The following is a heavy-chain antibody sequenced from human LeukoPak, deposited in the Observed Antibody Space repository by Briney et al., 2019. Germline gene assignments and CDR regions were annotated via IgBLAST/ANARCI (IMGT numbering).Heavy chain of an antibody. CDR1: VYTFTDYY. D-gene: IGHD1-1*01. V-gene: IGHV1-2*02. CDR2: INPNSGT. CDR3: ARKRWMDY. Sequence: GASVTVSFKASVYTFTDYYMHWVRQAPGQGLEWMGWINPNSGTNYAQKFQGRVTMTRDTSISTAYMELTRLTSDDTAVYYCARKRWMDYWGQGTLVTVSS. J-gene: IGHJ4*02.